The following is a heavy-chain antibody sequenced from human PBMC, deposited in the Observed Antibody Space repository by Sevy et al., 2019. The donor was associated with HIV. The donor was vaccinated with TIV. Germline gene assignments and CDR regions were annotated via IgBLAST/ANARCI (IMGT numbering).Heavy chain of an antibody. CDR1: GFTFSKYS. CDR2: LSFGCGEI. D-gene: IGHD2-8*01. CDR3: AREGCTKPHDY. V-gene: IGHV3-23*01. J-gene: IGHJ4*02. Sequence: GGSLRLSCAASGFTFSKYSMSWVRQPPGKGLEWVSTLSFGCGEINHADSVKGRFTISRDNSKNSLYLQMNNLRAEDTAVYYCAREGCTKPHDYWGQGTLFTVSS.